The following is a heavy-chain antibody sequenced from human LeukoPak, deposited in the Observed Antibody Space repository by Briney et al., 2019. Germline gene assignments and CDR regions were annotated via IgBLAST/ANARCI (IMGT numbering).Heavy chain of an antibody. CDR3: ARDIGVSLEWPQFDP. CDR2: IYYSGST. Sequence: PSETLSLTCTVSGGSISSGGYYWSWIRRHPGKGLEWIGYIYYSGSTYYNPSLKSRVTISVDTSKNQFSLKLSSVTAADTAVYYCARDIGVSLEWPQFDPWGQGTLVTVSS. CDR1: GGSISSGGYY. D-gene: IGHD3-3*01. J-gene: IGHJ5*02. V-gene: IGHV4-31*03.